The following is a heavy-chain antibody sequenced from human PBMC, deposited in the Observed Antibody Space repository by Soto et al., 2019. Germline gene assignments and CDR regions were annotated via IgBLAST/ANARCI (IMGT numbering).Heavy chain of an antibody. Sequence: EVQLLESGGGLVQPGGSLRLSCEASGFTFSSYAMSWVRQAPGKGLEWVSGISGTGESTYNADSVKGRFTISRDNSKNTLYLQMSSLRAEDTAVYHCAKAGGRVVARGYYYGMDVWGQGTTVTVSS. CDR3: AKAGGRVVARGYYYGMDV. CDR2: ISGTGEST. CDR1: GFTFSSYA. V-gene: IGHV3-23*01. J-gene: IGHJ6*02. D-gene: IGHD6-6*01.